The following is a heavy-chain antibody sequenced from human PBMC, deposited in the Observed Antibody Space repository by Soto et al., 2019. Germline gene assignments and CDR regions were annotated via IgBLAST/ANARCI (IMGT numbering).Heavy chain of an antibody. J-gene: IGHJ4*02. Sequence: PXGSVRLSCAASGFVFSGYTMHVVRQAPGKGLEGVGVITYDGSNQYYADSVKGRFTISRDNSRNMLFLQMNSLRPDDTAVYYCARAPSGSYPEFDYWGQGTLVTVSS. CDR2: ITYDGSNQ. D-gene: IGHD1-26*01. V-gene: IGHV3-30-3*01. CDR3: ARAPSGSYPEFDY. CDR1: GFVFSGYT.